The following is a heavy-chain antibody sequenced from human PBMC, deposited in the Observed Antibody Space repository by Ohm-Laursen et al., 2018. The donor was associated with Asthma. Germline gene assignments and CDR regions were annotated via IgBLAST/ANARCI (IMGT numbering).Heavy chain of an antibody. Sequence: SLRLSCAASGYTFSRYSIHWVRQFPGKGLEWVASIGTASTFIYYADSVRGRFTTSRDNAKNSVYLQMNSLRAEDMALYYCARIGPEWELPGREYSLHHWGEGTLVTVSS. CDR3: ARIGPEWELPGREYSLHH. D-gene: IGHD1-26*01. CDR2: IGTASTFI. CDR1: GYTFSRYS. J-gene: IGHJ1*01. V-gene: IGHV3-21*01.